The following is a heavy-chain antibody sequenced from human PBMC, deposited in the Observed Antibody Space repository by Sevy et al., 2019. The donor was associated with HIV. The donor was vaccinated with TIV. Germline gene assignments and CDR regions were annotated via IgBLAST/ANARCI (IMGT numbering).Heavy chain of an antibody. V-gene: IGHV5-51*01. D-gene: IGHD2-21*01. CDR3: ARLEQQHCNGAHCYPFDY. CDR2: IYPDDSDT. Sequence: GESLKISCEGSGYSFTTYWIGWVRQMPGKGLEWMGVIYPDDSDTRYNPSFPGQVTISADKSINTAYLEWSSLKASDTAIYYCARLEQQHCNGAHCYPFDYWGQGTLVTVSS. J-gene: IGHJ4*02. CDR1: GYSFTTYW.